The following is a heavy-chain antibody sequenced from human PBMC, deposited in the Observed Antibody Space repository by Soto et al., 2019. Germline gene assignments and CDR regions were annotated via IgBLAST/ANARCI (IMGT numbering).Heavy chain of an antibody. CDR3: TTNNAPSCTSISCYRPF. Sequence: GGSLRLSCVVSDFSFNDVWMDWVRQAPGKGLEYVGRIKSESDGGTTDYAAPVNGRFTISRDDSKNTLYLQMNSLKAEDTGIYYCTTNNAPSCTSISCYRPFWGQGTLVTVSS. CDR2: IKSESDGGTT. J-gene: IGHJ4*02. V-gene: IGHV3-15*07. CDR1: DFSFNDVW. D-gene: IGHD2-2*01.